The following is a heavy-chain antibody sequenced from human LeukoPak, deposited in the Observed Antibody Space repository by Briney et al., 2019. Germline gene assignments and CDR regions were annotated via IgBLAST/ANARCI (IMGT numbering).Heavy chain of an antibody. J-gene: IGHJ4*02. V-gene: IGHV4-59*12. CDR3: ARDHDSSGCYFDY. CDR2: ISYSGST. Sequence: PSETLSLTCSVSGGSISYSYWNWIRQAPGKGLEWIGYISYSGSTTYNPSLKSRVTISVDTSKNQFSLKLSSVTAADTAVYYCARDHDSSGCYFDYWGQGTLVTVSS. CDR1: GGSISYSY. D-gene: IGHD3-22*01.